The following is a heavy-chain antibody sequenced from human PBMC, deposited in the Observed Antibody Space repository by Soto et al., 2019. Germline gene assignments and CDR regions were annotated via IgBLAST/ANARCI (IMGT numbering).Heavy chain of an antibody. CDR2: ISYDGSNK. V-gene: IGHV3-30-3*01. CDR1: GFTFSSYA. Sequence: QVQLVESGGGVVQPGRSLRLSCAASGFTFSSYAMHWVRQAPGKGLEWVAVISYDGSNKYYADSVKGRYTISRDNSNNALYLQMNSLRAEDTAVYYCAREEVAATRYYYYYGMDVWGQGTTVTVSS. J-gene: IGHJ6*02. D-gene: IGHD2-15*01. CDR3: AREEVAATRYYYYYGMDV.